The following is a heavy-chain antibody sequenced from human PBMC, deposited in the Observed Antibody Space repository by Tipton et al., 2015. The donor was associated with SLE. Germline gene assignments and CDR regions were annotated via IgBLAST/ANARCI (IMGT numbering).Heavy chain of an antibody. Sequence: SLRLSCTASGFTFGDYAMSWFRQAPGKGLEWVGFIRSKAYGGTTEYAASVKGRFTISRDDSKSIAYLQMNSLTAGDTAVYYCGRKKPSDGMEVWGQGTTVTVSS. V-gene: IGHV3-49*03. D-gene: IGHD3-3*01. CDR2: IRSKAYGGTT. CDR3: GRKKPSDGMEV. J-gene: IGHJ6*02. CDR1: GFTFGDYA.